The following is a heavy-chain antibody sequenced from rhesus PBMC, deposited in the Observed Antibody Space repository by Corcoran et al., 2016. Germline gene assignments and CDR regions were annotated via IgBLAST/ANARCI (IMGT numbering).Heavy chain of an antibody. Sequence: QVQLQESGPGLVKPSETLSLTCAVAGCSFRRSWWCLIRQPPGSGLEWIGSSYGSCGSTENNPSLKSRATISRDTSKNQFSLKLSSVTAADTAVYYCTMRDSGYYIQFDYWGQGVLVTVSS. CDR1: GCSFRRSW. CDR2: SYGSCGST. V-gene: IGHV4-160*01. D-gene: IGHD3-28*01. J-gene: IGHJ4*01. CDR3: TMRDSGYYIQFDY.